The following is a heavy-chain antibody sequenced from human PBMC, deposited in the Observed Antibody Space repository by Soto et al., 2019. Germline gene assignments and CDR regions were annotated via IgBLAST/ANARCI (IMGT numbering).Heavy chain of an antibody. D-gene: IGHD3-16*01. Sequence: QVQLVEPGGGVVQPGRSLRLSCAASGFSFSNNGMHWVRQAPGKGLEWVAIISYDGSKKYYADSVKGRFTISRDNSKNTLYLQMNSLRVEDTAIYYCAKDRVESGLGEIDYWGQGTLVTVSS. V-gene: IGHV3-30*18. CDR1: GFSFSNNG. CDR2: ISYDGSKK. CDR3: AKDRVESGLGEIDY. J-gene: IGHJ4*02.